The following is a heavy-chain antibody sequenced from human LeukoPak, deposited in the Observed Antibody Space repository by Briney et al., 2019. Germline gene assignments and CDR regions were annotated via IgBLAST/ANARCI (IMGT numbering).Heavy chain of an antibody. V-gene: IGHV6-1*01. CDR1: GDSVSSNSVT. Sequence: SQTLSLTCAISGDSVSSNSVTWNWIRQSPSRGREWLGRTYYRSTWYNDYAVSVRGRITVNPDTSKNQFSLHLNSVTPEDTAVYYCARRLTQYDCFDPWGQGILVTVSS. J-gene: IGHJ5*02. CDR3: ARRLTQYDCFDP. CDR2: TYYRSTWYN. D-gene: IGHD2-2*01.